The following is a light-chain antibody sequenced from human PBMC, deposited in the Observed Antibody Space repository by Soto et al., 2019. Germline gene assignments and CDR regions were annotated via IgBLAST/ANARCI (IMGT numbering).Light chain of an antibody. J-gene: IGKJ5*01. CDR1: QGISSY. CDR3: QQSYNAPIT. V-gene: IGKV1-8*01. CDR2: VAS. Sequence: AIRMTQFPSSLSASTGDSVTITCXASQGISSYLAWYQQKPGKAPQLLIYVASRLESGVPSRFSGSGSGTDFTLTISSLQPEDFATYYCQQSYNAPITFGQGTRLEI.